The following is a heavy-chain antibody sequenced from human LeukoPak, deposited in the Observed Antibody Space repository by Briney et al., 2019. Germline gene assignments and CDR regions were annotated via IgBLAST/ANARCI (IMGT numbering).Heavy chain of an antibody. J-gene: IGHJ3*02. Sequence: PGGSLRLSCAASGFTFSSHWMSWVRQAPGKGLEWVANIVQDGSQKYYVDSVKGRFTISRDNGKNSLYLQMNSLRAEDTAVYYCANSGYDAFDIWGQGTMVTVSS. CDR3: ANSGYDAFDI. V-gene: IGHV3-7*03. CDR1: GFTFSSHW. CDR2: IVQDGSQK. D-gene: IGHD3-22*01.